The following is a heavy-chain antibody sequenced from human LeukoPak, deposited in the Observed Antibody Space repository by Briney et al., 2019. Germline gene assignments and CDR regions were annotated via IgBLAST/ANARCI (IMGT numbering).Heavy chain of an antibody. CDR3: ARESGYYGSGSYFL. V-gene: IGHV4-61*01. Sequence: SETLSLTCTVSGGSVSGGSYYWSWIRQPPGKGLEWIGYIYYSGSTNYNPSLKSRVTISVDTSKNQFSLKLSSVTAADTAVYYCARESGYYGSGSYFLWGQGTLVTVSS. D-gene: IGHD3-10*01. CDR2: IYYSGST. J-gene: IGHJ4*02. CDR1: GGSVSGGSYY.